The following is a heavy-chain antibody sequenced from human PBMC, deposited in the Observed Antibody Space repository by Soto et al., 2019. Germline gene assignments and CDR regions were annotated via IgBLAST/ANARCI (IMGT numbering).Heavy chain of an antibody. CDR3: ARDRDELVGIFLYYYGMDV. CDR2: ISSSGRTT. D-gene: IGHD2-21*01. Sequence: LRLSCAASGFTFSSYEMNWVRQAPGKGLEWVSYISSSGRTTYYADSVKGRFTISRDNAKNSLSLQMNSLRADDTAVYYCARDRDELVGIFLYYYGMDVWGQGTTVTVSS. J-gene: IGHJ6*02. V-gene: IGHV3-48*03. CDR1: GFTFSSYE.